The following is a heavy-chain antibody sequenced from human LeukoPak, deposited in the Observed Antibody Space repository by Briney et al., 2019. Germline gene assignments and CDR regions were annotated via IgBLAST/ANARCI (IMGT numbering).Heavy chain of an antibody. V-gene: IGHV3-23*01. Sequence: GGSLRLSCAASGFTFSTYAMSWVRQAPGKGLEWVSAVSGSGGTTYYADSVKGRFTISRDNSKNTLYLQMNSLRAEDTALYYCAKSLSGYYRYDYWGQGTLVTVSS. CDR1: GFTFSTYA. D-gene: IGHD3-22*01. CDR2: VSGSGGTT. J-gene: IGHJ4*02. CDR3: AKSLSGYYRYDY.